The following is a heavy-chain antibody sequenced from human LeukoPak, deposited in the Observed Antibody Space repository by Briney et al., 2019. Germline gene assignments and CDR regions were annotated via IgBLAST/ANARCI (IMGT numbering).Heavy chain of an antibody. D-gene: IGHD3-10*02. J-gene: IGHJ5*02. CDR2: IQQDGGAE. Sequence: PGGSLRLSCAASGFTFTTYWMCWVRQAPGKGLGWVANIQQDGGAEHYADSVKGRFTISRDNAKNSLYLQLYSLRAEDTAVYYCARDAGYYVHDLWGQGTLVTVSS. CDR3: ARDAGYYVHDL. V-gene: IGHV3-7*01. CDR1: GFTFTTYW.